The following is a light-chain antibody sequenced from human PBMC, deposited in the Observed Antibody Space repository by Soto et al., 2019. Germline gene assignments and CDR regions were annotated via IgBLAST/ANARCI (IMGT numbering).Light chain of an antibody. CDR1: SSDVGGYNY. CDR2: DVS. Sequence: QSALTQPASVSGSPGQSITISCTGTSSDVGGYNYVSWYQQHPGKAPKLMIYDVSNRPSGVSNRFSGSKSGNTASLTISWLQAEDEADYYCSSYKSSSRRVFGTGTKVTVL. J-gene: IGLJ1*01. V-gene: IGLV2-14*01. CDR3: SSYKSSSRRV.